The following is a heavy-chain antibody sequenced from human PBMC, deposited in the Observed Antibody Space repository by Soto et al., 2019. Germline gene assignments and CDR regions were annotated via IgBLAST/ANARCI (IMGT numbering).Heavy chain of an antibody. Sequence: PGGSLRLSCAASGFTFSSYAMSWVRQAPGKGLVWVSRINSGGGTTTYADSVKGRFTISRDNAKNALYLQMNGLRAEDTAIYYCARWFTYGNFDYFDYWGQGTQVTVSS. CDR3: ARWFTYGNFDYFDY. D-gene: IGHD3-10*01. J-gene: IGHJ4*02. CDR1: GFTFSSYA. CDR2: INSGGGTT. V-gene: IGHV3-74*01.